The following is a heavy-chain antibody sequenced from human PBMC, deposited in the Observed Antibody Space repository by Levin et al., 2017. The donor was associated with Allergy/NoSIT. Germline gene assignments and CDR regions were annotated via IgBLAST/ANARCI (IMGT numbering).Heavy chain of an antibody. CDR2: PRSIRHGGTS. V-gene: IGHV3-49*03. CDR3: TRDIAARHWFDP. J-gene: IGHJ5*02. CDR1: GFTFGDYA. Sequence: GGSLRLSCTGSGFTFGDYAMSWFRQAPGRGLEWVAFPRSIRHGGTSEYAASVKGRFIISRDDSKSIAYLQMNSLKIEDTAMYYYTRDIAARHWFDPWGQGTQVTVSS. D-gene: IGHD6-6*01.